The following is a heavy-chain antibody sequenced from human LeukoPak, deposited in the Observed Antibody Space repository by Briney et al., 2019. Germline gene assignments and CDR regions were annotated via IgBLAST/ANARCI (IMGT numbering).Heavy chain of an antibody. V-gene: IGHV3-7*01. CDR1: GFTFSSYW. CDR3: ARADESSPHSDAFDI. CDR2: IKQDGSEK. Sequence: PGGSLRLSCAASGFTFSSYWMSWVRQAPGKGLEWVANIKQDGSEKYYVDSVKGRFTISRDNAKNSLYLQMNSLRAEDTAVYYCARADESSPHSDAFDIWGQGTMVTVSS. J-gene: IGHJ3*02.